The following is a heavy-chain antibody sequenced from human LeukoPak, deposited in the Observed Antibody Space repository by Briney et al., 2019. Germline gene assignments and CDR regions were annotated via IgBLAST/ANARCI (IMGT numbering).Heavy chain of an antibody. CDR1: GYTFTSYY. D-gene: IGHD6-13*01. CDR2: INPSGGST. CDR3: ASGIAAADYYYYYGMDV. J-gene: IGHJ6*04. Sequence: ASVKVSCKASGYTFTSYYMHWVRQAPGQGLEWMGIINPSGGSTSYAQKFQGRVTMTRDTSTSTVYMELSSLRSEDTAVYYCASGIAAADYYYYYGMDVWGKETTVTVSS. V-gene: IGHV1-46*01.